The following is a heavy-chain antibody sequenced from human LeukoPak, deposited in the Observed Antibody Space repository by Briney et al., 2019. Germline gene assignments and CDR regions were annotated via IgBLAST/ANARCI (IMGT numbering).Heavy chain of an antibody. J-gene: IGHJ6*02. D-gene: IGHD6-19*01. CDR3: GRDPSIAVAGYYYYGMDV. CDR2: IWYDGSNK. CDR1: GFTFSSYG. V-gene: IGHV3-33*08. Sequence: RGSLRLSCAASGFTFSSYGMHWVRQAPGKGLEWVAVIWYDGSNKYYADSVKGRFTISRDNSKNTLYLQMNSLRAEDTAVYYCGRDPSIAVAGYYYYGMDVWGQGTTVTVSS.